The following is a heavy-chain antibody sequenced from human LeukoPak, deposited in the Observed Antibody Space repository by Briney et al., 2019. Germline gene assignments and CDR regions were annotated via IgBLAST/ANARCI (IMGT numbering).Heavy chain of an antibody. V-gene: IGHV3-23*01. CDR3: AIPRAQYYDFWSGHPTFDY. CDR1: GFTFSDYY. Sequence: GGSLRLSCAASGFTFSDYYMSWIRQAPGKGLEWVSAISGSGGSTYYADSVKGRFTISRDNSKNTLYLRMNSLKAEDTAVYYCAIPRAQYYDFWSGHPTFDYWGQGTLVTVSS. CDR2: ISGSGGST. D-gene: IGHD3-3*01. J-gene: IGHJ4*02.